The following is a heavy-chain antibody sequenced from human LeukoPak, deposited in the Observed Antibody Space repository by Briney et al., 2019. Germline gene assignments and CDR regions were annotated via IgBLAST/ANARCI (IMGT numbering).Heavy chain of an antibody. Sequence: PGGSLRLSCSASGFTFSSYAMHWVRQAPGKGLEYVSAISSNGGSTYYADSVKGRFTISRDNSKNTLYLQMSSLRAEDTAVYYCAKDVVVVVVPAAPDYWSQGTLVTVSS. V-gene: IGHV3-64D*06. CDR2: ISSNGGST. D-gene: IGHD2-2*01. J-gene: IGHJ4*02. CDR1: GFTFSSYA. CDR3: AKDVVVVVVPAAPDY.